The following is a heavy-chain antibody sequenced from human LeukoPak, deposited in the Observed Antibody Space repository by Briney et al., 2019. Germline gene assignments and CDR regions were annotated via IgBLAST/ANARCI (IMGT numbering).Heavy chain of an antibody. CDR1: GYTFIGYY. J-gene: IGHJ4*02. V-gene: IGHV1-2*02. CDR2: INPKSGGT. D-gene: IGHD2-2*01. Sequence: ASVKVSCKASGYTFIGYYLDWVRHAPGQGPEWMGWINPKSGGTNYARKFQGRITMTRDTSISTAYMDLSRLTSDDTAMYYCTSGADSSNSNAEIYYDYWGQGTLVTVSS. CDR3: TSGADSSNSNAEIYYDY.